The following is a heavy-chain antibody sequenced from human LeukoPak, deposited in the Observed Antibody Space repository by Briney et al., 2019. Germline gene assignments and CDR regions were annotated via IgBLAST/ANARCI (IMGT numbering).Heavy chain of an antibody. CDR2: ISRSGEIT. J-gene: IGHJ4*02. V-gene: IGHV3-23*01. CDR1: GFTFSTSP. CDR3: AKEEVPNDF. D-gene: IGHD1-1*01. Sequence: GGSLRLSCAASGFTFSTSPMSWVRQAPGKGLEWVSGISRSGEITYYEDSVRGRFTISKDISKNTLYLQMDCLRAEDTAIYYCAKEEVPNDFWGQGTLVTVSS.